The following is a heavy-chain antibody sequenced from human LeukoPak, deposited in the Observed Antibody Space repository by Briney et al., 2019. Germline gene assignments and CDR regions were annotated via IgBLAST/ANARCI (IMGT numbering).Heavy chain of an antibody. CDR2: INSDGSST. D-gene: IGHD3-10*01. Sequence: PGGSLRLSCAASGFTFSSSWMHWVRHAPGKGLVWVSRINSDGSSTSYADSVKGRFTISRDNAKNTLYLQMNSLRAEDTAVYYCASDPPKRDYYGSGSYENWGQGTLVTVSS. CDR3: ASDPPKRDYYGSGSYEN. CDR1: GFTFSSSW. J-gene: IGHJ4*02. V-gene: IGHV3-74*01.